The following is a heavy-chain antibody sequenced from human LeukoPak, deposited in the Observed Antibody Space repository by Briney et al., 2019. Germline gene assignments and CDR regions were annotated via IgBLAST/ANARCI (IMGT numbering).Heavy chain of an antibody. V-gene: IGHV3-15*01. J-gene: IGHJ4*02. CDR1: GFTFSNAW. Sequence: GGSLRLSCAASGFTFSNAWMSWVRQAPGKGLEWVGRIKSKTDGGTTDYAAPVKGRFTILRDDSKNTLYLQMNSLKTEDTAVYYCTAEGYDYGAGSYPIDYWGQGTLVTVSS. CDR2: IKSKTDGGTT. CDR3: TAEGYDYGAGSYPIDY. D-gene: IGHD3-10*01.